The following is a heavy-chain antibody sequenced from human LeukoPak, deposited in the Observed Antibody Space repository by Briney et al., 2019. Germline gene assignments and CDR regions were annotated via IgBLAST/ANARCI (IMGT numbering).Heavy chain of an antibody. D-gene: IGHD6-6*01. J-gene: IGHJ5*02. CDR1: GFTFSSYS. V-gene: IGHV3-21*01. Sequence: PGGSLRLSCAASGFTFSSYSMNWVRQAPGKGLEWVSSISSSSSYIYYADSVKGRFTISRDNAKNSLYLQMNSLRAEDTAVYYCARVAPARRPYNWFDHWGQAPWSPSPQ. CDR2: ISSSSSYI. CDR3: ARVAPARRPYNWFDH.